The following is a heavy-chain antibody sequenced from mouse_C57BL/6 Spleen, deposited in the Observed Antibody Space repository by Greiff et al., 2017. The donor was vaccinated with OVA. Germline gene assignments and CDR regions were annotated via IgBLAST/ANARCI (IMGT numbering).Heavy chain of an antibody. CDR2: IYPRSGNT. CDR3: ARGASYGSSRYWYFDV. CDR1: GYTFTSYG. D-gene: IGHD1-1*01. Sequence: QVQLKQSGAELARPGASVKLSCKASGYTFTSYGISWVKQRTGQGLEWIGEIYPRSGNTYYNEKFKGKATLTADKSSSTAYMELRSLTSEDSAVYFCARGASYGSSRYWYFDVWGTGTTVTVSS. J-gene: IGHJ1*03. V-gene: IGHV1-81*01.